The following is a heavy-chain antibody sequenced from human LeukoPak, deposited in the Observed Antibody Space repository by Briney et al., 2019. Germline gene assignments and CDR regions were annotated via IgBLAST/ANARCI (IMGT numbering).Heavy chain of an antibody. CDR1: AFTFDDYG. V-gene: IGHV3-20*04. CDR3: ARDVRASYTGADY. J-gene: IGHJ4*02. D-gene: IGHD1-26*01. CDR2: INWDGAST. Sequence: GGSVTLSCAAYAFTFDDYGMGWVGPAPEKGRECVSGINWDGASTGHTDSVKGPLTTARDTAKNSLYLQMNNLRAEDTALYYCARDVRASYTGADYWGQGTLVTASS.